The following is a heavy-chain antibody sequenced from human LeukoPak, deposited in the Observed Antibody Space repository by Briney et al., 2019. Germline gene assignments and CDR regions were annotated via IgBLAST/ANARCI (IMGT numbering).Heavy chain of an antibody. CDR1: GYTFTSYV. V-gene: IGHV1-2*02. D-gene: IGHD1-26*01. CDR2: INPNSGGT. Sequence: ASVKVSCKASGYTFTSYVISWVRQAPGQGLEWMGWINPNSGGTNYAQKFQGRVTMTRDTSISTAYMELSRLRSDDTAVYYCASLAYSGSSNWFDPWGQGTLVTVSS. J-gene: IGHJ5*02. CDR3: ASLAYSGSSNWFDP.